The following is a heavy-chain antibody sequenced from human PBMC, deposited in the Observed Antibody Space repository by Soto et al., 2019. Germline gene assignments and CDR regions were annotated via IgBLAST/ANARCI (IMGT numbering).Heavy chain of an antibody. D-gene: IGHD3-16*01. CDR1: GGSFSGYY. J-gene: IGHJ6*02. Sequence: PSETLSLTCAVYGGSFSGYYWSWIRQPPGKGLEWIGEINHSGSTNYNPSLKSRVTMSVDTSKNQFSLKLRSVTAVDTAVYYCARNGGGFLAYMDVWGQGTTVTVSS. CDR2: INHSGST. CDR3: ARNGGGFLAYMDV. V-gene: IGHV4-34*01.